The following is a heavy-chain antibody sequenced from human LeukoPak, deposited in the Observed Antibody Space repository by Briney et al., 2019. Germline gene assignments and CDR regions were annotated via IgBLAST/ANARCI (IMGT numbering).Heavy chain of an antibody. CDR2: IIPIFGTA. CDR3: ARATDILSGPGAWFDP. J-gene: IGHJ5*02. D-gene: IGHD3-9*01. Sequence: SVKVSCKASGDTFSSYATSWVRQAPGQGLECMGGIIPIFGTANYAQNFQGRVTITADESTSTAYMELSSLRSEDTAVCFCARATDILSGPGAWFDPWGQGTLVSVSS. CDR1: GDTFSSYA. V-gene: IGHV1-69*13.